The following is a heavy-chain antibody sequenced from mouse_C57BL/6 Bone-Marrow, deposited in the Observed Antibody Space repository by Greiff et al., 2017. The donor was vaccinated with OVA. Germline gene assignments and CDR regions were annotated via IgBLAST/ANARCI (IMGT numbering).Heavy chain of an antibody. CDR3: ARDGEGYDYDDGRYYFDY. J-gene: IGHJ2*01. CDR2: ISYDGSN. D-gene: IGHD2-4*01. Sequence: VQLKESGPGLVKPSQSLSLTCSVTGYSITSGYYWNWIRQFPGNKLEWMGYISYDGSNNYNPSLKNRISITRDTSKNQFFLKLNSVTTEDTATYYCARDGEGYDYDDGRYYFDYWGQGTTLTVSS. V-gene: IGHV3-6*01. CDR1: GYSITSGYY.